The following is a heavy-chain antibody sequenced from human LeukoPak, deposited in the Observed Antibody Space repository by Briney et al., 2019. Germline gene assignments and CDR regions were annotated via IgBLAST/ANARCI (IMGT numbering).Heavy chain of an antibody. CDR3: ARDAYYGSGSYYYYYYMDV. V-gene: IGHV4-59*01. CDR1: GGSISSYY. Sequence: PSETLSLICIVSGGSISSYYWSWIRQPPGKGLEWIGYIYYSGSTNYNPSLKSRLTISVDTSKNQFSLKLSSVTAADTAVYYCARDAYYGSGSYYYYYYMDVWGKGTTVTISS. CDR2: IYYSGST. D-gene: IGHD3-10*01. J-gene: IGHJ6*03.